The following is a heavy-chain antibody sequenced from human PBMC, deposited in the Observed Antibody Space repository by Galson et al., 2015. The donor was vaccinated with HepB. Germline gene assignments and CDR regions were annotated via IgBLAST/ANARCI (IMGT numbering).Heavy chain of an antibody. CDR3: ARDPPVGYSSSWYGNYYYYGMDV. Sequence: SLRLSCAASGFTFSTYAMSWVRQAPGKGLEWVSIISASGGSTYYADSVKGRFTISRDNAKNSLYLQMNSLRAEDTAVYYCARDPPVGYSSSWYGNYYYYGMDVWGQGTTVTVSS. D-gene: IGHD6-13*01. J-gene: IGHJ6*02. V-gene: IGHV3-23*01. CDR1: GFTFSTYA. CDR2: ISASGGST.